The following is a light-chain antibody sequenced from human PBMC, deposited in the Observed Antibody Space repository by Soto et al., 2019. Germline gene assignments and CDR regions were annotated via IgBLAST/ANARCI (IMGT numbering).Light chain of an antibody. CDR2: DTS. CDR1: QFVSSR. J-gene: IGKJ1*01. CDR3: QHYNSYSEA. Sequence: DIVVTQSPATLSASPGERVTLSCRASQFVSSRLAWYQRRPGQVPRLLIYDTSTRAPGISARFSGSGSGTEFTLTISSLQPDDFATYYCQHYNSYSEAFGQGTKVDIK. V-gene: IGKV3-15*01.